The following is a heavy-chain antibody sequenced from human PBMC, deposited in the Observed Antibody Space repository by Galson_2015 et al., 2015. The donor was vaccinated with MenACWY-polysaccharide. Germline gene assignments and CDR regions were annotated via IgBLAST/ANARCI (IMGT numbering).Heavy chain of an antibody. V-gene: IGHV3-23*01. CDR2: ISGSGDST. J-gene: IGHJ4*02. CDR1: GFTFSNCA. Sequence: SLRLSCAASGFTFSNCAMRWVRQAPGRGLEWVSGISGSGDSTYYADAVKGRITISRDNSKNTVYLQMDSLRAEDTALYYCAKAYIAFPDDSTFDCWGQGTLVTVSS. D-gene: IGHD2-15*01. CDR3: AKAYIAFPDDSTFDC.